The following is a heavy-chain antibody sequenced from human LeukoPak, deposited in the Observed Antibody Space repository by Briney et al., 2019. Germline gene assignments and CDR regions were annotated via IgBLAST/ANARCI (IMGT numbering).Heavy chain of an antibody. D-gene: IGHD2-15*01. CDR1: GFTFSTFA. CDR3: TKSGLNRFDY. V-gene: IGHV3-23*01. CDR2: ISGSGGST. Sequence: GGSLRLSCAASGFTFSTFAMIWVRQPPGKGLEWVSTISGSGGSTNHADSVKGRFTISRDDSKNTLYLQMNSLRAEDTAVYYCTKSGLNRFDYWGQGTLVTVSS. J-gene: IGHJ4*02.